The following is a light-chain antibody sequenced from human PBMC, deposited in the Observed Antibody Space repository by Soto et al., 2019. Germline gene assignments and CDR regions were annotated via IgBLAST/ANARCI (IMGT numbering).Light chain of an antibody. V-gene: IGKV1-9*01. CDR2: AAS. J-gene: IGKJ1*01. Sequence: IHLTQSPSSLSSSVGDRVTITCGASQGISGCLAWYQQKPGKAPKLLIYAASTFQSGVPSRFSGSGSGTDFTLTISSLQPEDFASYYCQQYNTYPWTFGQGTKVDIK. CDR3: QQYNTYPWT. CDR1: QGISGC.